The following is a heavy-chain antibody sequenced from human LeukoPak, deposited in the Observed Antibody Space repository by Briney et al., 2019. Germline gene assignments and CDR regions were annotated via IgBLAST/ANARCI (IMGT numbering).Heavy chain of an antibody. D-gene: IGHD1-26*01. CDR1: GYTFTSYD. CDR2: MNPNSGNT. J-gene: IGHJ6*03. V-gene: IGHV1-8*03. Sequence: GASVKVSCKASGYTFTSYDINWVRQATGQGLEWMGWMNPNSGNTGYAQKFQGRVTITRNTSISTAYLELSSLRSEDTAVYYCARVLSGSYWGYYYYMDVWGKGTTVTVSS. CDR3: ARVLSGSYWGYYYYMDV.